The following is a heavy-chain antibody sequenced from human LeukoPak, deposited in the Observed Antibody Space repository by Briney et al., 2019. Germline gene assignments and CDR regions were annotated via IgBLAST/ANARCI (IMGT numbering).Heavy chain of an antibody. CDR1: GYSFTSYW. CDR2: IYPGDSDT. V-gene: IGHV5-51*01. CDR3: ARSNYDSSGYYFHWFDP. J-gene: IGHJ5*02. Sequence: GESLKISCKGSGYSFTSYWIGWVRQMPGKGLEWMGIIYPGDSDTRYSPSFQGQVTISADKSISTAYLQWSSLKASDTVMYYCARSNYDSSGYYFHWFDPWGQGTLDTVSS. D-gene: IGHD3-22*01.